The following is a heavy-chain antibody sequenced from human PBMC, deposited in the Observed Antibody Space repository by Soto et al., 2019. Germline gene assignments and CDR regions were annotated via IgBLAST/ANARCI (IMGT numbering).Heavy chain of an antibody. D-gene: IGHD5-18*01. Sequence: GGSLRLSCAASGFTFSSYGMHWVRQAPGKGLEWVAVISYDGSNKYYADSVKGRFTISRDNSKNTLYLRMNSLRAEDTAVYYCAKDLGGYSYGSPYDYWGQGTLVTVSS. V-gene: IGHV3-30*18. CDR3: AKDLGGYSYGSPYDY. CDR2: ISYDGSNK. J-gene: IGHJ4*02. CDR1: GFTFSSYG.